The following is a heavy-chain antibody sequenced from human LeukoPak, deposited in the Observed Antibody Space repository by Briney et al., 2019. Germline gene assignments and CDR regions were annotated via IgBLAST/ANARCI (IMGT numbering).Heavy chain of an antibody. Sequence: KSGGSLRLSCAASGFTFSDYYMSWIRQAPGKGLEWFSYISSSGSTIYYADSVKGRFTISRDNAKNSLYLQMNSLRAEDTAVYYCASYYGSDRSLDYWGQGTLVTVSS. D-gene: IGHD3-10*01. CDR1: GFTFSDYY. V-gene: IGHV3-11*04. CDR2: ISSSGSTI. CDR3: ASYYGSDRSLDY. J-gene: IGHJ4*02.